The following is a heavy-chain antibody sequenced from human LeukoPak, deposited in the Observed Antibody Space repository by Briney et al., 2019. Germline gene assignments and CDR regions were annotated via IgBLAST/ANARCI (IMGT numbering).Heavy chain of an antibody. CDR3: AKHGDNVWGSFRFGFDS. CDR1: GFTFSSYG. Sequence: PGGSLRLSCAASGFTFSSYGMHWVRQAPGKGLEWVAVIWYDGSNKYYADSVGGRFTISRDNFKNTVFLQLSSLRPEDTAVYYCAKHGDNVWGSFRFGFDSWGQGTLVTVSS. J-gene: IGHJ4*02. D-gene: IGHD3-16*02. V-gene: IGHV3-33*06. CDR2: IWYDGSNK.